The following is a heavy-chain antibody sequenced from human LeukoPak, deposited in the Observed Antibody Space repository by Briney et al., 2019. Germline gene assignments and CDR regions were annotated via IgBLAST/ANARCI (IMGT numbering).Heavy chain of an antibody. CDR1: GYTFTGYY. D-gene: IGHD3-10*01. J-gene: IGHJ4*02. Sequence: GASVKVSCKASGYTFTGYYMHWVRQAPGQGLEWMGRISPNSGGTNYAQKFQGRVTMTRDTSISTAYMELSRLRSDDTAVYYCARVATMVRGLKGAFDYWGQGTLVTVSS. V-gene: IGHV1-2*06. CDR2: ISPNSGGT. CDR3: ARVATMVRGLKGAFDY.